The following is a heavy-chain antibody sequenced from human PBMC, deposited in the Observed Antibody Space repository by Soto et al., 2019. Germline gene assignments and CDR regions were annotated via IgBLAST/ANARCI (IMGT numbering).Heavy chain of an antibody. Sequence: QVQLQPSGPGLVKPSQTLSLTCDISGDSVSSNSAAWNWIRQTPSRGLEWLGRTYYRSKWYINYAVSVKSRITVNTDTSKNQFSLQLNSVTPEDTAVYYCARGSWDDVTGHYYMDVWGKGTTVTVSS. V-gene: IGHV6-1*01. CDR3: ARGSWDDVTGHYYMDV. CDR1: GDSVSSNSAA. CDR2: TYYRSKWYI. J-gene: IGHJ6*03. D-gene: IGHD1-1*01.